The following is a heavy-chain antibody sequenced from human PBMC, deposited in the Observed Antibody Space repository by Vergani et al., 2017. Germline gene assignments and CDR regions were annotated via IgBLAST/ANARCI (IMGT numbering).Heavy chain of an antibody. J-gene: IGHJ6*03. CDR2: ISSSSSTI. CDR1: GFTLSSYS. D-gene: IGHD2-2*03. CDR3: ARAPGYCSSTSCYDYYYYYMDV. Sequence: EVQLVESGGGLVQPGGSLRLSCAASGFTLSSYSMNWVRQAPGKGLEWVSYISSSSSTIYYADSVKGRFTISRDNAKNSLYLQMNSLRAEDTAVYYCARAPGYCSSTSCYDYYYYYMDVWGKGTTVTVSS. V-gene: IGHV3-48*01.